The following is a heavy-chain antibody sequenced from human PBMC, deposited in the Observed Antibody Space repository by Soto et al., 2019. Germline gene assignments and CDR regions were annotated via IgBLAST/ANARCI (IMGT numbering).Heavy chain of an antibody. CDR1: GYTFTSYG. D-gene: IGHD6-13*01. CDR2: ISAYNGNT. J-gene: IGHJ6*02. Sequence: QVQLVQSGAEVKKPGASVKVSCKASGYTFTSYGIIWVRQAPGQGLEWMGWISAYNGNTNYAQKLQGRVTMTTDTSPSTAYMELRSLRSDDTAVYYCARDRGSSWWSYYYYGMDVWGQGTTVTVSS. CDR3: ARDRGSSWWSYYYYGMDV. V-gene: IGHV1-18*01.